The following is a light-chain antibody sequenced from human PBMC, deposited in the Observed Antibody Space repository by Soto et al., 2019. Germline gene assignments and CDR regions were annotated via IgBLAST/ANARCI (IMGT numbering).Light chain of an antibody. Sequence: QSALTQPRSVSGSPGQSVTISCTGTSGDVGGYNFVSWYQQHPGKAPTLMIFDVSQRPSGVPDRFSGSKSGNTASLTISGLQADDEAGYYCYSYGGSYTWVFGGGTSSPS. CDR3: YSYGGSYTWV. V-gene: IGLV2-11*01. CDR1: SGDVGGYNF. J-gene: IGLJ3*02. CDR2: DVS.